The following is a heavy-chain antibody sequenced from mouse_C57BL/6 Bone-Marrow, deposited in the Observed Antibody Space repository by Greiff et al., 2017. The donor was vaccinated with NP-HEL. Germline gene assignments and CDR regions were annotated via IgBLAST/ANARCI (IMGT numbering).Heavy chain of an antibody. D-gene: IGHD1-1*01. CDR1: GFNIKDYY. CDR2: IDPEDGEP. Sequence: VQLQQPGAELVKPGASVKLSCKASGFNIKDYYMHWVKQRTEQGLAWIGRIDPEDGEPKYAPKFQGKATITADTSSHPAKLQISSLTAEDTALYCSALYYYSSSLDYWGQGTTLTVSS. CDR3: ALYYYSSSLDY. J-gene: IGHJ2*01. V-gene: IGHV14-2*01.